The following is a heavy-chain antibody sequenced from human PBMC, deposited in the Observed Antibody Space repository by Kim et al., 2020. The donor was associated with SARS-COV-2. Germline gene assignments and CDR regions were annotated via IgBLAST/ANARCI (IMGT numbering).Heavy chain of an antibody. Sequence: SVKVSCKASGGTFSSYAISWVRQAPGQGLEWMGRIIPILGIANYAQKFQCRVTITADKSTSTAYMELSSLSSADTAVFYCSSGGWRYSGIDYLCQGTLV. CDR2: IIPILGIA. CDR1: GGTFSSYA. CDR3: SSGGWRYSGIDY. V-gene: IGHV1-69*04. D-gene: IGHD2-15*01. J-gene: IGHJ4*02.